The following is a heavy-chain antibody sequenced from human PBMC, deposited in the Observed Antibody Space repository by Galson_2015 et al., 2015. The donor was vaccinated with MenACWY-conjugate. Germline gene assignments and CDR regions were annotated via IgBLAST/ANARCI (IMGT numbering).Heavy chain of an antibody. CDR2: FDPEDGET. CDR3: ATNFNQLILLPVPANYYKNV. Sequence: SVKVSCKVSGYTLTDLSIHWVRQAPGKGLEWMGGFDPEDGETIYAQKLKGRVTMTEDISTDTAYMELSSLRSEDTAVYYCATNFNQLILLPVPANYYKNVGGKGTTVTVSS. V-gene: IGHV1-24*01. CDR1: GYTLTDLS. J-gene: IGHJ6*03. D-gene: IGHD2-2*01.